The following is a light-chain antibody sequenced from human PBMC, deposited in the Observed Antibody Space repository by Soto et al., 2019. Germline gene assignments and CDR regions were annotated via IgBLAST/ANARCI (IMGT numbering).Light chain of an antibody. CDR2: DVS. V-gene: IGLV2-14*01. J-gene: IGLJ1*01. Sequence: QSALTQPASVSGSPGQSITISCTGTSSDVGGYNYVSWYQQHPGKAPKLMIYDVSNRPSGVSNRFSGSKSGNTASLTISGLQAEDEADYYCSSYTSSSKVFGTGTTVTVL. CDR3: SSYTSSSKV. CDR1: SSDVGGYNY.